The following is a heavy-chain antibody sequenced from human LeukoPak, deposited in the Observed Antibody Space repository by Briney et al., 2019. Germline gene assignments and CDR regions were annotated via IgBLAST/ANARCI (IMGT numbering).Heavy chain of an antibody. Sequence: GGSLRLSCAASGFTFSSYWMSWVRQAPGKGLEWVANIKQDGSEKYYVDSVKGRFTISRDNAKNSLYLQMNSLRAEDTAVYYCARDRVGYSRYELDYWGQGTLVTVSS. D-gene: IGHD5-12*01. CDR1: GFTFSSYW. J-gene: IGHJ4*02. CDR2: IKQDGSEK. V-gene: IGHV3-7*03. CDR3: ARDRVGYSRYELDY.